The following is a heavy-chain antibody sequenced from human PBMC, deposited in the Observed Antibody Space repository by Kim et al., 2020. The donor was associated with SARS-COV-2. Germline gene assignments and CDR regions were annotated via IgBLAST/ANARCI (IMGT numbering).Heavy chain of an antibody. CDR3: ARGGEPTIFGVVTDFDY. Sequence: GGSLRLSCAASGFTFSSYEMNWVRQAPGKGLEWVSYISSSGSTIYYADSVKGRFTISRDNAKNSLYLQMNSLRAEDTAVYYCARGGEPTIFGVVTDFDYWGQGTLVTVSS. V-gene: IGHV3-48*03. CDR1: GFTFSSYE. CDR2: ISSSGSTI. D-gene: IGHD3-3*01. J-gene: IGHJ4*02.